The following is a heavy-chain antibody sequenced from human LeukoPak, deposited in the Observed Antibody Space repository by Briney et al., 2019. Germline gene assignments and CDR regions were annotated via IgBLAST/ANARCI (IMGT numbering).Heavy chain of an antibody. Sequence: GGSLRLSCAASGFTFSNYLLHWVRRAPGKGLVWVSRINGDGLSTSFADSVKGRFTISRDDSRNTVYLQLNNLRVEDTAIYYCAKANWVSNADAVWWGQGTQVTVSS. V-gene: IGHV3-74*01. J-gene: IGHJ4*02. CDR2: INGDGLST. CDR3: AKANWVSNADAVW. CDR1: GFTFSNYL. D-gene: IGHD1-1*01.